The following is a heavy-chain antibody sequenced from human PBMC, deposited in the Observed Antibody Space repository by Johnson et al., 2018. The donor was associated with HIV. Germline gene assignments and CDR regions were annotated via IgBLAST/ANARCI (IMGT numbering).Heavy chain of an antibody. CDR1: GFTFSSHA. J-gene: IGHJ3*02. CDR3: AREGEGYSSSWYDAFDI. CDR2: ISNDGSNN. D-gene: IGHD6-13*01. Sequence: HVQLVESGGGVVQPGRSLRLSCAASGFTFSSHAMHWVRQAPGKGLEWVTFISNDGSNNYYADSVRGRFTISRDNSKNTLYLQMNSLRAEDTAVYYCAREGEGYSSSWYDAFDIWGQGTMVTVSS. V-gene: IGHV3-30*04.